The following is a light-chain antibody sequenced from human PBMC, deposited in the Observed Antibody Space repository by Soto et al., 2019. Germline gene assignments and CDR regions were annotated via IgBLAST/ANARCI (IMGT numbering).Light chain of an antibody. CDR2: DAS. CDR3: QQLNNWPLT. CDR1: QSVRSD. Sequence: EIGLTKSPSTLSLSPGARATPSCRASQSVRSDLAWYQQKPGQAPRLLIYDASRRATGIPARFSGSGSGTDFTLTISSLEPEDFAVYYCQQLNNWPLTFGGGTEVDI. V-gene: IGKV3-11*01. J-gene: IGKJ4*01.